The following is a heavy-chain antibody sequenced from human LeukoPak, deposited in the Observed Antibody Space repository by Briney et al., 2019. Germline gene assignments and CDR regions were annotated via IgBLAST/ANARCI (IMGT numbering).Heavy chain of an antibody. V-gene: IGHV3-53*01. J-gene: IGHJ4*02. CDR1: GFTVSSSY. CDR2: IYTGGST. D-gene: IGHD5-12*01. CDR3: ARDLRGFIDY. Sequence: GGSLRLSCAASGFTVSSSYMTWVRQAPGKGLEWVSVIYTGGSTYYADSAKGRFTISRDNSKNTLYLQMNSLRAEDTAVYYCARDLRGFIDYWGQGTLVTVSS.